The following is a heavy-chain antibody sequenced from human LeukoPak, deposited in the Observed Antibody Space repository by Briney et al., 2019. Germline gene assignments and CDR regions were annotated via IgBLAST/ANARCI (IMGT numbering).Heavy chain of an antibody. CDR1: GFTFSSYA. Sequence: PGGSLRLSCAASGFTFSSYAMSWVRQAPGKGLEWVSAISGSGGSTYYADSMKGRFTISRDNSKNTLYLQMNSLRAEDTAVYYCAKDLLLWFGEFSGMDVWGKGTTVTVSS. D-gene: IGHD3-10*01. J-gene: IGHJ6*04. CDR3: AKDLLLWFGEFSGMDV. V-gene: IGHV3-23*01. CDR2: ISGSGGST.